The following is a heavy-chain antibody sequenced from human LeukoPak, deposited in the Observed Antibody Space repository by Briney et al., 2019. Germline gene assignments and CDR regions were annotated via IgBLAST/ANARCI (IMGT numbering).Heavy chain of an antibody. Sequence: SETLSLTCTVSGGSISSSSYYWGWIRQPPGKGLEWIGSIYYSGSTYYNPSLKSRVTISVDTSKNQFSLKLSSATAADTAVYYCASYYYDSSGIRAFDIWGQGTMVTVSS. CDR1: GGSISSSSYY. V-gene: IGHV4-39*01. CDR2: IYYSGST. CDR3: ASYYYDSSGIRAFDI. J-gene: IGHJ3*02. D-gene: IGHD3-22*01.